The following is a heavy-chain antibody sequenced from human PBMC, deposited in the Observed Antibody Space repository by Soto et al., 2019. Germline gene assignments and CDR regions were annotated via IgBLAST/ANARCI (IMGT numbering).Heavy chain of an antibody. V-gene: IGHV4-34*01. CDR3: AREGHAILTGRPWVWYFDL. J-gene: IGHJ2*01. CDR1: GGSFSGYY. D-gene: IGHD3-9*01. CDR2: INDRGSI. Sequence: QVQLQQWGAGPLRPLETLSLTCGVSGGSFSGYYWAWIRQSPGKGLEWIGEINDRGSINYNPSLKSRVSISVDTSKNHYSLNLRSATAADSAVYYCAREGHAILTGRPWVWYFDLWGRGTLVTVSS.